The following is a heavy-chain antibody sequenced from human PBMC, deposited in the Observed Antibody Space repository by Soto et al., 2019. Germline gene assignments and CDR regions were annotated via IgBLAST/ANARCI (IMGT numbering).Heavy chain of an antibody. CDR3: GGGDSGYDLDYYYYYMDV. Sequence: GGSLRLSCAASGFTFSSYSMNWVRQAPGKGLEWVSYISSSSSTIYYADSVKGRFTISRDNAKNSLYLQMNSLRAEDEAVYYYGGGDSGYDLDYYYYYMDVWGKGTTVTVSS. CDR1: GFTFSSYS. CDR2: ISSSSSTI. J-gene: IGHJ6*03. V-gene: IGHV3-48*01. D-gene: IGHD5-12*01.